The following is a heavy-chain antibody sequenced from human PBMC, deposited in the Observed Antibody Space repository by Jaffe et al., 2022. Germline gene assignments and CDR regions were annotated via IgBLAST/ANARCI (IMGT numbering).Heavy chain of an antibody. CDR2: IYHSGST. CDR1: GYSISSGYY. D-gene: IGHD6-6*01. J-gene: IGHJ4*02. Sequence: QVQLQESGPGLVKPSETLSLTCAVSGYSISSGYYWGWIRQPPGKGLEWIGSIYHSGSTYYNPSLKSRVTISVDTSKNQFSLKLSSVTAADTAVYYCARAASRHFDYWGQGTLVTVSS. CDR3: ARAASRHFDY. V-gene: IGHV4-38-2*01.